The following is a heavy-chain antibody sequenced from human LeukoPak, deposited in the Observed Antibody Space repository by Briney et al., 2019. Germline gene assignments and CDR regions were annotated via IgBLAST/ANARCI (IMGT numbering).Heavy chain of an antibody. Sequence: PGRSLRLSCAASGFTFSLYAMHWVRQAPGKGLEWVAVMSYDGSNKYYADSVKGRFTISRDNSKNTLYVQMNSLRAEDTAVYYCARGANGGNSGYYYYGMDVWGQGTTVTVS. CDR2: MSYDGSNK. CDR1: GFTFSLYA. D-gene: IGHD4-23*01. J-gene: IGHJ6*02. V-gene: IGHV3-30-3*01. CDR3: ARGANGGNSGYYYYGMDV.